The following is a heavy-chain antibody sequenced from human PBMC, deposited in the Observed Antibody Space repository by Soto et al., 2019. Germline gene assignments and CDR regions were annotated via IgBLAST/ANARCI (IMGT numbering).Heavy chain of an antibody. J-gene: IGHJ3*02. CDR2: ISSSSSYI. V-gene: IGHV3-21*01. Sequence: PGGSLRLSCAASGFTFSSYSMNWVRQAPGKGLEWVSSISSSSSYIYYADSVKGRFTISRDNAKNSLYLQMNSLRAEDTAVYYCARDSAMYYDFWSGYYPDAFDIWGQGTMVTVSS. CDR3: ARDSAMYYDFWSGYYPDAFDI. CDR1: GFTFSSYS. D-gene: IGHD3-3*01.